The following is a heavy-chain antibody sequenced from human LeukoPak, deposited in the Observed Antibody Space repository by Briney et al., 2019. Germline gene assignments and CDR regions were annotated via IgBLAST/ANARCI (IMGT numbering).Heavy chain of an antibody. CDR2: ISSSSSYI. D-gene: IGHD3-10*01. V-gene: IGHV3-21*01. CDR3: ARAEDGSGSYYSGID. CDR1: GFTFSNYS. Sequence: GGSLRLSCAASGFTFSNYSMNWVRQAPGKGLEWVSSISSSSSYIYYADSVKGRFTISRDNAKNSLYLQMNSLRAEDTAMYYCARAEDGSGSYYSGIDWGQGTLVTVSS. J-gene: IGHJ4*02.